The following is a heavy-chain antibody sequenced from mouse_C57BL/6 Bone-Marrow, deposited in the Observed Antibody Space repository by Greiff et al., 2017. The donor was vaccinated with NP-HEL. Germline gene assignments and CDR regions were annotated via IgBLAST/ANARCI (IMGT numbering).Heavy chain of an antibody. J-gene: IGHJ4*01. CDR1: GFTFTDYY. CDR3: ARFYYGSSPYYAMDY. D-gene: IGHD1-1*01. V-gene: IGHV7-3*01. Sequence: EVKLMESGGGLVQPGGSLSLSCAASGFTFTDYYMSWVRQPPGKALEWLGVIRNKANGYTTEYSASVKGRFTISRDNSQSILYLQMNALRAEDSATYYCARFYYGSSPYYAMDYWGQGTSVTVSS. CDR2: IRNKANGYTT.